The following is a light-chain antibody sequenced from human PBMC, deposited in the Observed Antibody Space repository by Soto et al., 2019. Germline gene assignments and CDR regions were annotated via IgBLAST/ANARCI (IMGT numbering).Light chain of an antibody. J-gene: IGLJ1*01. V-gene: IGLV2-14*01. Sequence: QSALTQPASVSGSPGLSTAISCTGTTGNVGAYDYVSWYQQHPGKAPKVMIYEVSNWPSGVSNRFSGSKSGNTASLTISGLQAEDEAEYHCSSYTTSSTLVFGTGTKVTVL. CDR1: TGNVGAYDY. CDR3: SSYTTSSTLV. CDR2: EVS.